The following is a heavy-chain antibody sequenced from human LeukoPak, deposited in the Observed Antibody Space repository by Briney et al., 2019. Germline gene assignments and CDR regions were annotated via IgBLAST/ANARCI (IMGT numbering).Heavy chain of an antibody. D-gene: IGHD3-16*01. J-gene: IGHJ6*03. CDR1: GFTFSSYS. Sequence: KPGGSLRLSCAASGFTFSSYSMNWVRQAPGKGLEWVSSISSSSSYIYYADPVKGRFTISRDNAKNSLYLQMNSLRAEDTAVYYCASGGYYYYYMDVWGKGTTVTVSS. CDR2: ISSSSSYI. CDR3: ASGGYYYYYMDV. V-gene: IGHV3-21*01.